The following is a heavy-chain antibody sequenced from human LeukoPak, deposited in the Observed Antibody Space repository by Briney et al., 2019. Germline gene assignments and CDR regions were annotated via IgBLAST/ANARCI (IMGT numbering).Heavy chain of an antibody. V-gene: IGHV4-39*01. Sequence: SETLSLTCTVSGGSISSSSSYWGWIRQPPGKGLEWIGSIYYSGSTYYNPSLKSQVTISVDTSKNQFSLKLSSVASADPAVYYCARLLDWFDRWRQGTLVTVSS. CDR1: GGSISSSSSY. CDR3: ARLLDWFDR. J-gene: IGHJ5*02. CDR2: IYYSGST.